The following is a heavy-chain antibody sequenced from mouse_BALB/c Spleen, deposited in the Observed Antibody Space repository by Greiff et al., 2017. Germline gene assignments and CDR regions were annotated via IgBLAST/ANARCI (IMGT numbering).Heavy chain of an antibody. D-gene: IGHD2-3*01. CDR1: GFAFSSYD. V-gene: IGHV5-12-1*01. CDR2: ISSGGGST. CDR3: AREDDGYY. J-gene: IGHJ3*01. Sequence: EVHLVESGGGLVKPGGSLKLSCAASGFAFSSYDMSWVRQTPEKRLEWVAYISSGGGSTYYPDTVKGRFTISRDNAKNTLYLQMSSLKSEDTAMYYCAREDDGYYWGQGTLVTVSA.